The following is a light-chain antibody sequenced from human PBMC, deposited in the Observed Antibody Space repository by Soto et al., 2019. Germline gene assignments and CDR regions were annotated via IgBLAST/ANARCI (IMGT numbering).Light chain of an antibody. J-gene: IGLJ3*02. Sequence: QSVLTQPPSASGSPGQSVTISCTGTSSDVGAYNYVSWYQQHAGKAPKLVIYEVTKRPSGVPDRFSGSKSANTASLTVSGLQSVDEADYYCSSFASSPTWVFGGGTNLTVL. CDR2: EVT. V-gene: IGLV2-8*01. CDR1: SSDVGAYNY. CDR3: SSFASSPTWV.